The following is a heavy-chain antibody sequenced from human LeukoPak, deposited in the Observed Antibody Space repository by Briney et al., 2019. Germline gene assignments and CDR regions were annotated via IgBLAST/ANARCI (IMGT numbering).Heavy chain of an antibody. CDR2: ISGSGGST. CDR3: AKDRDTVRGVIVDFDY. J-gene: IGHJ4*02. Sequence: GGSLILSCAASGFTFISYAMSWVRQAPGKELEWVSAISGSGGSTYYADSVKGRFTISRDNSKNTLYLQMHSLRAEDTAVYYCAKDRDTVRGVIVDFDYWGQGTLVTVSS. V-gene: IGHV3-23*01. D-gene: IGHD3-10*01. CDR1: GFTFISYA.